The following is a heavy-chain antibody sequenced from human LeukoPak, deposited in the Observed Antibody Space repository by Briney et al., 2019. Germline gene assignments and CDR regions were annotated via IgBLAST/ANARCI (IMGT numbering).Heavy chain of an antibody. J-gene: IGHJ3*02. D-gene: IGHD1-26*01. CDR3: ARVEWELRGGGHDAFDI. V-gene: IGHV1-69*13. CDR1: GDTFSSYA. CDR2: IIPIFGTA. Sequence: SVKVSCKASGDTFSSYAISWVRQAPGQGLEWMGGIIPIFGTANYAQKFQGRVTITADESTSTAYMELSSLRSEDTAVYYCARVEWELRGGGHDAFDIWGQGTMVTVSS.